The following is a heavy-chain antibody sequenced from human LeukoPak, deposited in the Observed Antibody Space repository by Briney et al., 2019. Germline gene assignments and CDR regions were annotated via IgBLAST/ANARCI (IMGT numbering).Heavy chain of an antibody. CDR3: AKLRYFDWLPKRYYYYYYMDV. V-gene: IGHV1-69*06. Sequence: SVKVSCKASGGTFSSYAISWVRQAPGQGLEWMGGIIPIFGTANYAQKFQGRVTITADKSTSTAYMELSSLRSEDTAVYYCAKLRYFDWLPKRYYYYYYMDVWGKGTTVTVSS. CDR1: GGTFSSYA. CDR2: IIPIFGTA. D-gene: IGHD3-9*01. J-gene: IGHJ6*03.